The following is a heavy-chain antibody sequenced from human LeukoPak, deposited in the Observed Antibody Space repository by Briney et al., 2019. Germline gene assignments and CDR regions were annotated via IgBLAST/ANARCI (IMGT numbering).Heavy chain of an antibody. D-gene: IGHD3-10*01. CDR2: IIPIFGTA. Sequence: SAKVSCKASGGTFSSYAISWVRQAPGQGLEWMGGIIPIFGTANYAQKFQGRVTITTDESTSTAYMELSSLRSEDTAVYYCARGSVTMVRGVISNWFDPWGQGTLVTVSS. V-gene: IGHV1-69*05. J-gene: IGHJ5*02. CDR3: ARGSVTMVRGVISNWFDP. CDR1: GGTFSSYA.